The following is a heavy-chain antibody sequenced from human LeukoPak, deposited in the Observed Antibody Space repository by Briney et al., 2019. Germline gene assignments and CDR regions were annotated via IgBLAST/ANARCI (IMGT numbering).Heavy chain of an antibody. CDR1: GGSISSSNW. CDR2: IYHSGST. V-gene: IGHV4-4*02. D-gene: IGHD3-10*01. J-gene: IGHJ4*02. Sequence: SETLSLTCAVSGGSISSSNWWSWVRQPPGQGLEWIGEIYHSGSTNYNPSLKSRVTISVDKSKNQFSMKLSSVTAADTAVYYCASAPTYYYGSGRLDYWGQGTLVTVSS. CDR3: ASAPTYYYGSGRLDY.